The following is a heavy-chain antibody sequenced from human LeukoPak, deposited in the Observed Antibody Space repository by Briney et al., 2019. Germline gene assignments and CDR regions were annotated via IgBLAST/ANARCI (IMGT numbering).Heavy chain of an antibody. Sequence: SETLSLTCAVYGGSFSGYYWSWIRQPPGKGREWIGEINRSGTTKYNPSLKSRVTISVDTSKNQFSLKLSSVTAADTAVYYCASGVVPAVSHYWGQGTLVTVSS. CDR2: INRSGTT. D-gene: IGHD2-2*01. V-gene: IGHV4-34*01. CDR3: ASGVVPAVSHY. CDR1: GGSFSGYY. J-gene: IGHJ4*02.